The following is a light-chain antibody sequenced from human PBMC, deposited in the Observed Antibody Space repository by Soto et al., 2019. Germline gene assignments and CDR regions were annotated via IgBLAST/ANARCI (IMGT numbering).Light chain of an antibody. Sequence: EIVLTQSPGTLSLSPGESATLSCRASQSVSSNYLAWYQQKPGQAPRLLIYGASNRATGIPDRFSGSGSGTDFTLTIRRLEPEDFAVYYCEQYGSSPFTFGPGTKVEIK. CDR3: EQYGSSPFT. V-gene: IGKV3-20*01. J-gene: IGKJ3*01. CDR2: GAS. CDR1: QSVSSNY.